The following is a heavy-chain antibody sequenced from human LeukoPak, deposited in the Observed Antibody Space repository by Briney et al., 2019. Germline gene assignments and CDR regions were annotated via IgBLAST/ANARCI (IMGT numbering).Heavy chain of an antibody. D-gene: IGHD3-3*01. J-gene: IGHJ6*03. Sequence: GGSLRLSCAASGFTFSSYAVSWVRQAPEKGLEWVSGISGSGGSTYHADSVKGRFTISRDNSKNTLYLQMNSLRAEDTAVYYCAKIGRRYDFWTGYYEEEVDYMDVWGKGTTVTVSS. V-gene: IGHV3-23*01. CDR1: GFTFSSYA. CDR2: ISGSGGST. CDR3: AKIGRRYDFWTGYYEEEVDYMDV.